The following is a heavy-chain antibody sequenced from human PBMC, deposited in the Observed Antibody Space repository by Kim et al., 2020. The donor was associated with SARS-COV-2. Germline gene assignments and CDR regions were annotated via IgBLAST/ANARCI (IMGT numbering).Heavy chain of an antibody. Sequence: ASVKVSCKASGYTFTSYGISWVRQAPGQGLEWMGWISAYNGNTNYAQKLQGRVTMTTDTSTSTAYMELRSLRSDDTAVYYCARGPVGATPWGDGMDVWGQGTTVTVSS. CDR2: ISAYNGNT. J-gene: IGHJ6*02. D-gene: IGHD1-26*01. CDR3: ARGPVGATPWGDGMDV. V-gene: IGHV1-18*04. CDR1: GYTFTSYG.